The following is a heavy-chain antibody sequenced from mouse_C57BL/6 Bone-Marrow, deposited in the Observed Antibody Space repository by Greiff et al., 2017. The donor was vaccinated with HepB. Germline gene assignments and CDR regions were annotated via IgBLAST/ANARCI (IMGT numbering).Heavy chain of an antibody. CDR2: IRNKANNHAT. V-gene: IGHV6-6*01. D-gene: IGHD2-4*01. Sequence: EVKLMESGGGLVQPGGSMKLSCAASGFTFSDAWMDWVRQSPEKGLEWVAEIRNKANNHATYYAESVKGRFTISRDDSKSSVYLQMNSLRAEDTGIYYCTRHSIWYDYGGYFDYWGQGTTLTVSS. CDR3: TRHSIWYDYGGYFDY. J-gene: IGHJ2*01. CDR1: GFTFSDAW.